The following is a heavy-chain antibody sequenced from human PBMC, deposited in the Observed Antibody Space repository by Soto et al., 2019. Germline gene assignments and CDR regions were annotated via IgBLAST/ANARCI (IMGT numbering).Heavy chain of an antibody. J-gene: IGHJ4*02. CDR2: ISYDGSNK. CDR1: GFTFSSYA. D-gene: IGHD5-18*01. CDR3: SRDVDTAMVTFYY. V-gene: IGHV3-30-3*01. Sequence: QVQLVESGGGVVQPGRSLRLSCAASGFTFSSYAMHWVRQAPGKGLEWVAVISYDGSNKYYADSVKGRFTISRDNSKNTLYLQMNSLRAEDTAVYYCSRDVDTAMVTFYYWGQGTLVTVSS.